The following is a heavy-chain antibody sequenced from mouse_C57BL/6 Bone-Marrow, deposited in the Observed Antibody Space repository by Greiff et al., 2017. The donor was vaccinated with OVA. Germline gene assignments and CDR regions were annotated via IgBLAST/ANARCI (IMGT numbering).Heavy chain of an antibody. V-gene: IGHV7-3*01. J-gene: IGHJ2*01. CDR1: GFTFTDYY. Sequence: EVKLMESGGGLVQPGGSLSLSCAASGFTFTDYYMSWVRQPPGKALEWLGFIRNKATGYTTEYSASVKGRFTISRDNSQSILYLQMNALRAEDSATYYCASSTGTDYFDYWGQGTTLTVSS. CDR2: IRNKATGYTT. D-gene: IGHD4-1*02. CDR3: ASSTGTDYFDY.